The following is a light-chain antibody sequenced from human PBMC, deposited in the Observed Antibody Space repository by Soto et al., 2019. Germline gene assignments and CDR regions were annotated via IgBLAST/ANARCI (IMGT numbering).Light chain of an antibody. V-gene: IGLV2-23*02. CDR1: SSDVGSYNL. CDR2: EVS. J-gene: IGLJ1*01. CDR3: CSYAGSSTPYV. Sequence: QSVLTRPVSVSGSPGQSITISCTGTSSDVGSYNLVSWYQQHPGKAPKLMIYEVSKRPSGVSNRFSGSKSGNTASLTISGLQDEDEADYYCCSYAGSSTPYVFGTGTKVT.